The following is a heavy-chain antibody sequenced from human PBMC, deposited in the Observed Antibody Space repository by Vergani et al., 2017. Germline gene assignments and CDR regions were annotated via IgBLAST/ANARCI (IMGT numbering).Heavy chain of an antibody. CDR3: ARQFWGGGGYRFDH. CDR1: GTSISGSSDY. Sequence: QLQLQESGPGLLKPSETLSLTCSVSGTSISGSSDYWGWIRQPPGKGLEWIGSIFYTGTSYYNPSLESRATNSVDTSKNQFSLKLKSVTAADTAVYYCARQFWGGGGYRFDHGGQGTLVTVSS. CDR2: IFYTGTS. V-gene: IGHV4-39*01. J-gene: IGHJ4*02. D-gene: IGHD5-18*01.